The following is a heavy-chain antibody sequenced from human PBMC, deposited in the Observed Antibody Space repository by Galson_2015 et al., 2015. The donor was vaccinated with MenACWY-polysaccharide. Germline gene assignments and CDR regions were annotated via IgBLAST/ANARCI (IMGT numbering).Heavy chain of an antibody. Sequence: RLSCAASGFTFSSYWMTWVRQAPGKGLEWVANIKQDGSAKFCVDSVKGRFTISRDNAQNSLYLQMNSLRAEDTAVYYCATWGGYGMDVWGQGTTVTVSS. CDR1: GFTFSSYW. CDR2: IKQDGSAK. CDR3: ATWGGYGMDV. D-gene: IGHD3-16*01. V-gene: IGHV3-7*01. J-gene: IGHJ6*02.